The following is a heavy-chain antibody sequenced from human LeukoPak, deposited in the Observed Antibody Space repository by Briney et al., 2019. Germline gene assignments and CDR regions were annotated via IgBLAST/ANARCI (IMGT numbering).Heavy chain of an antibody. J-gene: IGHJ4*02. CDR2: IYTSGST. V-gene: IGHV4-4*07. CDR3: ARTAIFGVVSPLDY. D-gene: IGHD3-3*01. Sequence: PSETLSLTCTVSGGSISSYYWSWIRQPAGKGLEWIGRIYTSGSTNYNPSLKSRVTMSVDTSKNQFSLKLSSVTAADTAVYYCARTAIFGVVSPLDYWGQGTPVTVSS. CDR1: GGSISSYY.